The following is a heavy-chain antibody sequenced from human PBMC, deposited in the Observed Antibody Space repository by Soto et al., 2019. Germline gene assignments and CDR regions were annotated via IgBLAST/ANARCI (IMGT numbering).Heavy chain of an antibody. Sequence: SETLSLTCTVSGGSISSGDYYWSWIRQPPGKGLEWIGYIYYSGSTYYNPSLKSRVTISVDTSKNQFSLKLSSVTAADTAVYYCARVLGIQPGSSGWFDPWGQGTLVTVSS. J-gene: IGHJ5*02. D-gene: IGHD5-18*01. CDR1: GGSISSGDYY. CDR3: ARVLGIQPGSSGWFDP. CDR2: IYYSGST. V-gene: IGHV4-30-4*01.